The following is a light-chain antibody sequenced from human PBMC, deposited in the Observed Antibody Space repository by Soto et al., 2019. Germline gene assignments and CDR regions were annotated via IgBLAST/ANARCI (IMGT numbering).Light chain of an antibody. CDR3: QQRINWPT. V-gene: IGKV3-11*01. Sequence: EIVLTQSPPPLPYSQGEGAPPPSGPVQGVTGYLAWYQQKPGQAPSLLIYDASTRATGIPARFSGSGSGTDFTLTISSLEPEDFALYYCQQRINWPTFGQGTRLEIK. J-gene: IGKJ5*01. CDR1: QGVTGY. CDR2: DAS.